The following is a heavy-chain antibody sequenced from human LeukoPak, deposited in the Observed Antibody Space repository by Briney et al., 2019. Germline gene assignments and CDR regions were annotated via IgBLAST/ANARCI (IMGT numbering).Heavy chain of an antibody. CDR1: GGSISSSSYY. CDR3: ARIPNYDILTGYRSFYYYSTWTS. V-gene: IGHV4-39*01. CDR2: IYYSGST. Sequence: PSETLSLTCTVSGGSISSSSYYWGWIRQPPGKGLEWIGSIYYSGSTYYNPSLKSRVTISVDTSKNQFSLKLSSVTAADTAVYSCARIPNYDILTGYRSFYYYSTWTSGAKGPRSPSP. J-gene: IGHJ6*03. D-gene: IGHD3-9*01.